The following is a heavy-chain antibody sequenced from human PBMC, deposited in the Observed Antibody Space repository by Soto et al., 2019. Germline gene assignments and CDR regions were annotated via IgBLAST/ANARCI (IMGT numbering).Heavy chain of an antibody. Sequence: SVKVSCKASGFTFTSSAVQWVRQTPGQRLEWIGGTAVGSGDTRYAQKFQDRVTIIRDLSTSTSYMELGSLESEDTAVYYCAAPSPDHHDRSGFWGYFEYRGQGTRV. CDR2: TAVGSGDT. CDR1: GFTFTSSA. J-gene: IGHJ4*02. CDR3: AAPSPDHHDRSGFWGYFEY. D-gene: IGHD3-22*01. V-gene: IGHV1-58*01.